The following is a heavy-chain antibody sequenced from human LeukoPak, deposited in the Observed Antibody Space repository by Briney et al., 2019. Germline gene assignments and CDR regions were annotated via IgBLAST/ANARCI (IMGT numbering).Heavy chain of an antibody. V-gene: IGHV4-31*03. CDR3: ARDDTDYYDSSGYFP. J-gene: IGHJ5*02. CDR1: GGSISSSSYY. D-gene: IGHD3-22*01. Sequence: PSETLSLTCTVSGGSISSSSYYWGWIRQHPGKGLEWIGYIYYSGSTYYNPSLKSRVTISVDTSKNQFSLKLSSVTAADTAVYYCARDDTDYYDSSGYFPWGQGTLVTVSS. CDR2: IYYSGST.